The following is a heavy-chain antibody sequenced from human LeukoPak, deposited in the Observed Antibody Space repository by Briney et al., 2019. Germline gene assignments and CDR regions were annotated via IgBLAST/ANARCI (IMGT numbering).Heavy chain of an antibody. CDR3: ARDGAVAGPSLFDY. CDR2: INPNSGGT. D-gene: IGHD6-19*01. Sequence: ASVKVSCKASGYTFTSYGISWVRQAPGQGLEWIGWINPNSGGTNYAQKFQGWVTMTRDTSFSTAYMELNRLKSDDTAVYYCARDGAVAGPSLFDYWGQGTLVTISS. V-gene: IGHV1-2*04. J-gene: IGHJ4*02. CDR1: GYTFTSYG.